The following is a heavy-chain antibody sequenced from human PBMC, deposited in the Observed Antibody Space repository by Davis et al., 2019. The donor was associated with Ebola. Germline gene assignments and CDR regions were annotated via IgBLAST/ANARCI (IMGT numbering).Heavy chain of an antibody. CDR1: GGTFSSYA. V-gene: IGHV1-69*04. J-gene: IGHJ6*02. CDR3: ARDGVSSAAGTSYGMDV. Sequence: SVKVSCKASGGTFSSYAISWVRQAPGQGLEWMGRTIPILGIANCAQKFQGRVTITADKSTSTAYMELSSLRSEDTAVYYCARDGVSSAAGTSYGMDVWGQGTTVTVSS. CDR2: TIPILGIA. D-gene: IGHD6-13*01.